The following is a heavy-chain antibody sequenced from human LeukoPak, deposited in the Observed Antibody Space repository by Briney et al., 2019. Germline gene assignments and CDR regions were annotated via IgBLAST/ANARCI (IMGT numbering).Heavy chain of an antibody. CDR2: INHSGST. CDR1: DGSFSGYY. D-gene: IGHD3-10*01. CDR3: ARRPQFTMVRGVPLLGYYMDV. Sequence: SATLSLTCAVYDGSFSGYYWSWIRQHPGKGLEWIGEINHSGSTNYNPSLKSRVTISVDTSKNQFSLKLSSVTAADTAVYYCARRPQFTMVRGVPLLGYYMDVWGKGTTFTVSS. V-gene: IGHV4-34*01. J-gene: IGHJ6*03.